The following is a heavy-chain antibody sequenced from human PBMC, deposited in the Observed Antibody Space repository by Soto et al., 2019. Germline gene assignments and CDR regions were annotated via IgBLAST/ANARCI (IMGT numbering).Heavy chain of an antibody. V-gene: IGHV3-30-3*01. J-gene: IGHJ6*02. CDR2: ISYDGSHK. Sequence: PGGSLRLSCAASGFTFSNFAMYWVRQAPGKGLEWVTVISYDGSHKYYADSVKGRFTISRDNSKNTLYLQMNNLRAEGSAVYFCARDYSYQRAMDVWGQGTTVTVSS. D-gene: IGHD2-15*01. CDR1: GFTFSNFA. CDR3: ARDYSYQRAMDV.